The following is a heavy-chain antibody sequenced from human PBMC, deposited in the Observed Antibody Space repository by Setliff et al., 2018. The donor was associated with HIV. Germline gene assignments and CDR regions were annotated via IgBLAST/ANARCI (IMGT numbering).Heavy chain of an antibody. CDR1: GYTFTSYG. Sequence: WASVKVSCKASGYTFTSYGISWVRQAPGQGLGWMGWISAYNGNTNYAQKLQGRVTMTTDTSTSTAYMELRSLRSDDTAVYYCARVRLIFTMIVVVSGAFDIWGQGTMVTVSS. CDR2: ISAYNGNT. J-gene: IGHJ3*02. D-gene: IGHD3-22*01. V-gene: IGHV1-18*01. CDR3: ARVRLIFTMIVVVSGAFDI.